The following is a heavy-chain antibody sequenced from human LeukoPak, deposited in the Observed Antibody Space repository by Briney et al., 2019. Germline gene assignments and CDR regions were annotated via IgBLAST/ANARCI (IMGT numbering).Heavy chain of an antibody. CDR1: GFTFSSYA. D-gene: IGHD3-10*01. J-gene: IGHJ2*01. CDR3: AREWTARGSGKNWYFDL. Sequence: PGGSLRLSCVASGFTFSSYAMHWVRQAPGKGLEWVAVISYDGSNKYYADSVKGRFTISRDNSKNTLYLQMNSLRAEDTAVYYCAREWTARGSGKNWYFDLWGRGTLVTVSS. CDR2: ISYDGSNK. V-gene: IGHV3-30-3*01.